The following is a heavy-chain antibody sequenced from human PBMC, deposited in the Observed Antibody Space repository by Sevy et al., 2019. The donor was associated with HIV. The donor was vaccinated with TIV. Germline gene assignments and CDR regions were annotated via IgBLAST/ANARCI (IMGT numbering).Heavy chain of an antibody. Sequence: GGSLRLSCEASGFTVSGNYMAWVRLAPGKGLEWVSLIDSGGSTYYADSVKGRFTISSDNAKNTLYLQMNPLRAEDTAVYFWARDRYYDASGDYYYYYGMDVWGQGTTVTVSS. CDR3: ARDRYYDASGDYYYYYGMDV. D-gene: IGHD3-22*01. CDR2: IDSGGST. V-gene: IGHV3-66*01. J-gene: IGHJ6*02. CDR1: GFTVSGNY.